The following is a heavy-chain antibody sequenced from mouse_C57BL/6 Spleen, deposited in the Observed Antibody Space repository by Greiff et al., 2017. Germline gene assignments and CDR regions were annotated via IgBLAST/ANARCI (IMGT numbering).Heavy chain of an antibody. J-gene: IGHJ3*01. D-gene: IGHD2-10*01. V-gene: IGHV5-17*01. Sequence: DVKLVESGGGLVKPGGSLKLSCAASGFTFSDYGMHWVRQAPEKGLEWVAYISSGSSTIYYADTVKGRFTISRDNAKNTLFLQMTSLRSEDTAMYYCARPLYYPTMGFAYWGQGTLVTVSA. CDR1: GFTFSDYG. CDR3: ARPLYYPTMGFAY. CDR2: ISSGSSTI.